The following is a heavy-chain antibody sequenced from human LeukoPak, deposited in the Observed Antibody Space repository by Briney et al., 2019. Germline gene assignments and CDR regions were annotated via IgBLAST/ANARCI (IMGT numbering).Heavy chain of an antibody. D-gene: IGHD2-21*01. CDR3: ATSMAQDVDAFHI. Sequence: GGSLRLSCVASGFTFSSYYMNWVRQAPGKGLEWVSSISSSSSYIYYADSVKGRFTISRDNAKNSLYLQMNNLRAEDTAMFYCATSMAQDVDAFHIWGQVTMVTVSS. J-gene: IGHJ3*02. CDR1: GFTFSSYY. CDR2: ISSSSSYI. V-gene: IGHV3-21*01.